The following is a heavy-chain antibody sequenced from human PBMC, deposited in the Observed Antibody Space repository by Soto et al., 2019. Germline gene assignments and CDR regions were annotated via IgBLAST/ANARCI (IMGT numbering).Heavy chain of an antibody. CDR3: ARVELLWFGENYXGMDV. CDR1: GYTFTSYA. Sequence: GASVKVSCKASGYTFTSYAMHWVRQAPGQRLEWMGWINAGNGNTKYSQKFQGRVTITRDTSASTAYMELSSLRSEDTAVYYCARVELLWFGENYXGMDVWGQGTTVTVSS. D-gene: IGHD3-10*01. J-gene: IGHJ6*02. V-gene: IGHV1-3*01. CDR2: INAGNGNT.